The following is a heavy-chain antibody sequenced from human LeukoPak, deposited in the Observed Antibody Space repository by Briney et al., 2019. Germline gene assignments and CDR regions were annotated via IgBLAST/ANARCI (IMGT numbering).Heavy chain of an antibody. Sequence: GGSLRLSCAASGFTFSSYGMHWVRQAPGKGLEWVAFIRYDGSNKYYADSVKGRFTISRDNSKNTLYLQMNSLRAEDTAVYYCAKDNEWELPEYFQHWGQGTLVTVSS. CDR3: AKDNEWELPEYFQH. D-gene: IGHD1-26*01. J-gene: IGHJ1*01. CDR2: IRYDGSNK. V-gene: IGHV3-30*02. CDR1: GFTFSSYG.